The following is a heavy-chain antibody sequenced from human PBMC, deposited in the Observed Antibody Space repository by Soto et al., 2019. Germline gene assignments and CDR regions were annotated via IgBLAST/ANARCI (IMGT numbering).Heavy chain of an antibody. CDR1: GYTFTSYA. D-gene: IGHD2-2*01. CDR3: ARGYCSSTSCSYLNWFDP. V-gene: IGHV1-3*01. CDR2: INAGNGNT. Sequence: ASVKVSCKASGYTFTSYAMHWVRQAPGQRLEWMGWINAGNGNTKYSQKFQGRVTITRDTSASTAYMELSSLRSEDTAVYYCARGYCSSTSCSYLNWFDPWGQGTLVTVSS. J-gene: IGHJ5*02.